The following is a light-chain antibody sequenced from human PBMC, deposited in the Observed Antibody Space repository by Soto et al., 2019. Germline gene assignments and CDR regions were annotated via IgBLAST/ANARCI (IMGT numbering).Light chain of an antibody. CDR2: DAS. V-gene: IGKV3-11*01. CDR1: QNINTY. Sequence: EIVLTQSPATLSLSLGERATLSCRASQNINTYLVWYQQKPGQSPRLLIYDASERATGIPDRFSGSGSGTDFTLTISSLAPEDFALYYCQQRSNWPRVFGGGTKVEIK. CDR3: QQRSNWPRV. J-gene: IGKJ4*01.